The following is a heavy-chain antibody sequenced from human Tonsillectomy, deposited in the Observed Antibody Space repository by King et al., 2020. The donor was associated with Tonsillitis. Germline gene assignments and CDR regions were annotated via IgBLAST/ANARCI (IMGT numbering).Heavy chain of an antibody. CDR3: ARDPYYYDSSGYYAKYYFDY. J-gene: IGHJ4*02. CDR2: INPSGGST. D-gene: IGHD3-22*01. Sequence: QLVQSGAEVKKPGASVKVSCKASGYTFTSYYMYWVRQAPGQGLEWMGIINPSGGSTSYAQKFQGRVTMTRDTSTSTVYMELSSLRSEDTAVYYCARDPYYYDSSGYYAKYYFDYWGQGTLVTVSS. V-gene: IGHV1-46*01. CDR1: GYTFTSYY.